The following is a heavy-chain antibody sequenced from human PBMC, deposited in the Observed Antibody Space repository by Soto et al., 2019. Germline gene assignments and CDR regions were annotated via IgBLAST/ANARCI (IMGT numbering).Heavy chain of an antibody. CDR3: ARGKLPAAGTAAFDI. CDR1: GFNFSSYN. D-gene: IGHD6-13*01. J-gene: IGHJ3*02. V-gene: IGHV3-48*01. CDR2: ISSSSSTI. Sequence: GSLRLSCAASGFNFSSYNMNWVRQAPGKGLEWVSYISSSSSTIYYADSVKGRFTISRDNAKNSLYLQMNSLRAEDTAMYYCARGKLPAAGTAAFDIWGQGTMVTVSS.